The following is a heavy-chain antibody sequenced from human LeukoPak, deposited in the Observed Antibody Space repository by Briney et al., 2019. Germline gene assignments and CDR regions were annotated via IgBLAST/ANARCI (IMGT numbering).Heavy chain of an antibody. V-gene: IGHV1-2*02. CDR1: GYTFTGYY. Sequence: ASVKVSCKASGYTFTGYYMHWVRQAPGQGLEWMGWINPNSGGTNYAQKFQGRVTMTRDTSISTAYMELSRLRSDDTAVYYCARAAAGTGYYYMDVWGKGTTVTVSS. CDR3: ARAAAGTGYYYMDV. CDR2: INPNSGGT. D-gene: IGHD6-13*01. J-gene: IGHJ6*03.